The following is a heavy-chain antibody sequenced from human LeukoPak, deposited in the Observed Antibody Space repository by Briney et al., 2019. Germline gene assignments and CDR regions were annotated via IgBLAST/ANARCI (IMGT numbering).Heavy chain of an antibody. CDR2: ISSSGSTI. CDR3: ARQYYYGSGSYSPFDY. D-gene: IGHD3-10*01. J-gene: IGHJ4*02. CDR1: GFTFSSYE. Sequence: GGSLRLSCAASGFTFSSYEMNWVRQAPGEGLEWVSYISSSGSTIYYADSVKGRLTISRDNAKNSLYLQMNSLRAEDTAVYYCARQYYYGSGSYSPFDYWGQGTLVTVSS. V-gene: IGHV3-48*03.